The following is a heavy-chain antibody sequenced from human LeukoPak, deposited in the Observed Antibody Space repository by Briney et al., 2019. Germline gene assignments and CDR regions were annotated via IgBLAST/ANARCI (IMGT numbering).Heavy chain of an antibody. Sequence: GGSLRLSCAASGFTLSNAWMSWVRQAPGKGLDWVGRIRSKSDGGTADYAAPVKGRFTISRDDSKNMVYLQMNSLKREDTALYYCTTWTDLYDYWGQGTLVTVSS. V-gene: IGHV3-15*01. CDR2: IRSKSDGGTA. CDR3: TTWTDLYDY. J-gene: IGHJ4*02. CDR1: GFTLSNAW. D-gene: IGHD3/OR15-3a*01.